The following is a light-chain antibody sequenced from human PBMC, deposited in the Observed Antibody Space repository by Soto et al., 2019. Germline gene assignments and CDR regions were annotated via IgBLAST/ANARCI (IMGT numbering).Light chain of an antibody. CDR3: ASWDARMSALV. CDR1: SSNIGTYY. Sequence: QSVVTQPPSASGTPGQRVTISCSGSSSNIGTYYVNWYQHLPATSPNLLIYSDTQRPSGVPDRFSGSKSGASAALAISGLRSEEEADYYCASWDARMSALVFGGGTKVTVL. V-gene: IGLV1-47*02. CDR2: SDT. J-gene: IGLJ2*01.